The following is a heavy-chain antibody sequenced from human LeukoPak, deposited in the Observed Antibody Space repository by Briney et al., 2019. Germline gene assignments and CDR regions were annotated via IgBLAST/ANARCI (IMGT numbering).Heavy chain of an antibody. D-gene: IGHD3-10*01. CDR3: ASTHYGSALFDL. V-gene: IGHV4-30-2*01. CDR1: GGSISSGGYS. Sequence: PSQTLSLTCAVPGGSISSGGYSWSWIRQPPGKGLEWIGYIYHSGSTYYNPSLKSRVTISVDRSKNQFSLKLSSVTAADTAVYYCASTHYGSALFDLWGRGTLVTVSS. CDR2: IYHSGST. J-gene: IGHJ2*01.